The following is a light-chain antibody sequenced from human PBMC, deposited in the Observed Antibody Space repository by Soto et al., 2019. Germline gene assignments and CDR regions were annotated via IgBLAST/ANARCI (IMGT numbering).Light chain of an antibody. CDR1: QSVSSN. CDR3: QQYDNWPRT. J-gene: IGKJ1*01. CDR2: GAS. Sequence: EIVMTQSPATLSVSPGERATLSCRASQSVSSNLVWYQQKFGQAPRLLMYGASTRATGIPARLSGSGSGTEFTLTISSLQSEDFAVYYCQQYDNWPRTFGQGTKVEIK. V-gene: IGKV3-15*01.